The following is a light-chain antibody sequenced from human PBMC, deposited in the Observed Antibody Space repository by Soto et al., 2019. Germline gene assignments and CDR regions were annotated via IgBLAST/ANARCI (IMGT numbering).Light chain of an antibody. CDR1: QAISSS. CDR2: AAS. J-gene: IGKJ2*01. CDR3: QHLNDYRYT. V-gene: IGKV1-9*01. Sequence: DIQLTQSPSFLSASVGDRVTITCRASQAISSSLAWYQHNPGKAPKLLIYAASTLQNGVPSSFSGSGSGSDFTLTISSLQPEDFATYYCQHLNDYRYTFGQGTKVEIK.